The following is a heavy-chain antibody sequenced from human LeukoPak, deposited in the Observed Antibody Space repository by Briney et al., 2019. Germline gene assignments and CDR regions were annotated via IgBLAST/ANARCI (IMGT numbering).Heavy chain of an antibody. CDR1: GYSISSGYY. D-gene: IGHD6-13*01. V-gene: IGHV4-38-2*01. CDR3: ARQGGSSSPYYYYYMDV. Sequence: PSGTLSLTCAVSGYSISSGYYWGWFRQPPGKGLEWIGCMYHSGSTYYNPSLKSRVTISVDTSKNQFSLKLSSVPAADTAVYYCARQGGSSSPYYYYYMDVWGKGTTVTVSS. J-gene: IGHJ6*03. CDR2: MYHSGST.